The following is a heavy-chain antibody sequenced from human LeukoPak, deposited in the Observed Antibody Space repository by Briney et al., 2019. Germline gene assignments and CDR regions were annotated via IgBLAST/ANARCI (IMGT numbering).Heavy chain of an antibody. CDR3: AKDVKSDGVWDIDH. V-gene: IGHV3-23*01. CDR1: GFTFSNAW. Sequence: GGSLRLSCAASGFTFSNAWMNWVRQAPGKGLEWVSGIYGSGEGQTFYADSVRGRFTISRDDSRNLVFLHMDNLRVEGTALYYCAKDVKSDGVWDIDHWGQGTLVTVSS. J-gene: IGHJ4*02. CDR2: IYGSGEGQT. D-gene: IGHD3-16*01.